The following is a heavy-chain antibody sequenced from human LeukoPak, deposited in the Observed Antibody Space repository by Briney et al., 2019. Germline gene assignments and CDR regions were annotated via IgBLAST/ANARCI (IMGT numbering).Heavy chain of an antibody. Sequence: GESPKISRQVPGYLYTHYWIGWVRQMPGKGLESMGRIDPSDSYTNYIPSFQGHVTISADKSVSTAYLQWSGLKASDTAMYYCARHRYSGSYYVGDYWGQGTLVTVSS. CDR1: GYLYTHYW. D-gene: IGHD1-26*01. CDR2: IDPSDSYT. V-gene: IGHV5-10-1*01. J-gene: IGHJ4*02. CDR3: ARHRYSGSYYVGDY.